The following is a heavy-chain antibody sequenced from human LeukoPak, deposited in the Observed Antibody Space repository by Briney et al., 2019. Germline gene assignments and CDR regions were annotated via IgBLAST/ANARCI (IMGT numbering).Heavy chain of an antibody. J-gene: IGHJ4*02. Sequence: GGSLRLSCAASGFTFSSYAMSWVRQAPGKGLEWVSAISGSGGSTYYADSVKGRFTISRDNSKNTLYLQMNSLRAEDTAVYYCVKDRHLAVAGTFDYWGQGTLATVSS. CDR2: ISGSGGST. V-gene: IGHV3-23*01. CDR3: VKDRHLAVAGTFDY. D-gene: IGHD6-13*01. CDR1: GFTFSSYA.